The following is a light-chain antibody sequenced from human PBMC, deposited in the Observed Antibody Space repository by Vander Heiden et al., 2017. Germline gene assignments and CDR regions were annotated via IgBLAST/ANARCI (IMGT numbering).Light chain of an antibody. Sequence: EIVLTQSPDPPSSSPGERATPSCRDSQNVNSNFLAWYQQKPGQAPRLLMSGTSTRATGIPDRFSGGGSGTDFTLTVNRLESEDCAVYFCQQYGTSPVTFGQGTRLELK. CDR2: GTS. CDR3: QQYGTSPVT. V-gene: IGKV3-20*01. CDR1: QNVNSNF. J-gene: IGKJ5*01.